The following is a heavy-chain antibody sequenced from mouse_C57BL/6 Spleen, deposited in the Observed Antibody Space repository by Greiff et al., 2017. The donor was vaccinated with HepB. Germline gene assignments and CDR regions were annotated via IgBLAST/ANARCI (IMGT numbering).Heavy chain of an antibody. D-gene: IGHD1-1*01. J-gene: IGHJ2*01. CDR3: SIHGVVAFSY. CDR1: GFSLTSSG. CDR2: IWSDGST. Sequence: QVQLQESGPGLVAPSQSLSITCTVSGFSLTSSGVHWVLQPPGKGLEWLVVIWSDGSTTYNSALKSRLSISKDNSKNQVFLKMNSLQTKNTAMYYCSIHGVVAFSYWGQGTTLTVSS. V-gene: IGHV2-6-1*01.